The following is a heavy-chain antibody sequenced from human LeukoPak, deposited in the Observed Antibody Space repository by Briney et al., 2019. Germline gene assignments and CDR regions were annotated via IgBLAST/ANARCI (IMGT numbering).Heavy chain of an antibody. CDR3: ARGPVIAAAYDY. Sequence: SETLSLTCTVSGYSISSGYYWGWIRQPPGKGLEWIGSIYHSGSTYYNPSLKSRVTISVDTSKNQFSLKLRSVTAADTAVYYCARGPVIAAAYDYCGQGTLVTVSS. D-gene: IGHD6-13*01. V-gene: IGHV4-38-2*02. CDR1: GYSISSGYY. CDR2: IYHSGST. J-gene: IGHJ4*02.